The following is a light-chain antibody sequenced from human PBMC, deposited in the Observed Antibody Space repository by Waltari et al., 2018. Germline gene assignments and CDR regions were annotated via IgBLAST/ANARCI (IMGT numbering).Light chain of an antibody. CDR1: KLGDKY. V-gene: IGLV3-1*01. Sequence: SYELTQPPSVSVSPGQPASIPCSGDKLGDKYACWYQQKPGQSPGLVIYQDSKRPSGIPERFSGANSGNTATLTISGTQAMDEADYYCQAWDSSTGVFGTGTKVTVL. CDR2: QDS. CDR3: QAWDSSTGV. J-gene: IGLJ1*01.